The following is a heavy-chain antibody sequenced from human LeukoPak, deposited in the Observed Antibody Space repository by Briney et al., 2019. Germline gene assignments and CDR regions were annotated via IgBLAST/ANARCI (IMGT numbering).Heavy chain of an antibody. CDR2: INPNSGGT. Sequence: GASVKVSCKASGYTFTGYYMHWVRQAPGQGLEWMGWINPNSGGTNYAQKFQGRVTMTRDTSISTAYMELSRLRSDDTAVYYCARYSGGSGSYFDYWGQGTLVTVSS. J-gene: IGHJ4*02. CDR1: GYTFTGYY. CDR3: ARYSGGSGSYFDY. D-gene: IGHD3-22*01. V-gene: IGHV1-2*02.